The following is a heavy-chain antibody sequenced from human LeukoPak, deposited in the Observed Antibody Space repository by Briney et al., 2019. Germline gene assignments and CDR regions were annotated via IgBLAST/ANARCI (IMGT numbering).Heavy chain of an antibody. J-gene: IGHJ4*02. Sequence: GGSLRLSCAASEFTFSTYPMSWVRQAPGKGLEWVSLISDGAATTYYAGSVKGRFTISRDNSKNTLYLQMISLRAEDTAVYYCANLDSGYATDFWGQGTLVTVSS. D-gene: IGHD5-12*01. CDR1: EFTFSTYP. CDR3: ANLDSGYATDF. CDR2: ISDGAATT. V-gene: IGHV3-23*01.